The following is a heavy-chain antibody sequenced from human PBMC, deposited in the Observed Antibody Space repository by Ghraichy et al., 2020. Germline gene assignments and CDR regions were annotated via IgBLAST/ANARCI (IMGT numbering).Heavy chain of an antibody. CDR3: ARHRWGCGGDCYGAFDI. CDR2: IKQDGSDK. Sequence: GGSLRLSCAASGFTFSSYWMSWVRQAPGKGLEWVANIKQDGSDKYYVDSVKGRFTISRDNAKNSLYLQMNSLRAEDTAVYYCARHRWGCGGDCYGAFDIWGQGTMVTVSS. V-gene: IGHV3-7*01. D-gene: IGHD2-21*01. J-gene: IGHJ3*02. CDR1: GFTFSSYW.